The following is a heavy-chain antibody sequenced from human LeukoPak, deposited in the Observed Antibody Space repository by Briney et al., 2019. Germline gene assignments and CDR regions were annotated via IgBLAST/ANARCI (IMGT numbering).Heavy chain of an antibody. J-gene: IGHJ4*02. V-gene: IGHV1-2*06. Sequence: ASVKVSCKASGYTFTGYYVHWVRQAPGQGLEWMGRINPNSGGTNYAQKFQGRVTMTRDTSISTAYMELSRLRSDDTAVYYCASSGEHYDYVWGSYRSIYFDYWGQGTLVTVSS. D-gene: IGHD3-16*02. CDR1: GYTFTGYY. CDR2: INPNSGGT. CDR3: ASSGEHYDYVWGSYRSIYFDY.